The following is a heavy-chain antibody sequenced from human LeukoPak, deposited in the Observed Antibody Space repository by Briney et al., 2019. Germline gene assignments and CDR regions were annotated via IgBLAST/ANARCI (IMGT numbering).Heavy chain of an antibody. V-gene: IGHV4-4*02. D-gene: IGHD6-19*01. Sequence: SETLSLTCAVSGGSISSSNWWSWVRQPPGKGLEWIGEIYHSGSTNYNPSLKSRVTISVDKSKNQFSLKLSSVTAADTAVYYCARSPYSSGYYYGMDVWGQGTTVTVSS. CDR3: ARSPYSSGYYYGMDV. CDR2: IYHSGST. CDR1: GGSISSSNW. J-gene: IGHJ6*02.